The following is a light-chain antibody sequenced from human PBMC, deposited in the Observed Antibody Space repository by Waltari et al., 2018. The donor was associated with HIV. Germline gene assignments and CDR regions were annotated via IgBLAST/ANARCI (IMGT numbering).Light chain of an antibody. J-gene: IGLJ1*01. CDR2: RNN. Sequence: QSVLTQPPSASGPPGQRVTISCSGSRSNIGSNYVYWYQQLPGTAPKLLIYRNNERPSGVPDRFSVSKSGTSASLAISGLRSEDEADYYCAAWDDTLSGPDFGTGTKVTVL. CDR3: AAWDDTLSGPD. CDR1: RSNIGSNY. V-gene: IGLV1-47*01.